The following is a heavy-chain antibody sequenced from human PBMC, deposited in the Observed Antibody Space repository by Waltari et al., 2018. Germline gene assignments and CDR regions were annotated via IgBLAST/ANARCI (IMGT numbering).Heavy chain of an antibody. V-gene: IGHV4-59*01. J-gene: IGHJ6*03. CDR1: GGSISSYY. Sequence: QVQLQESGPGLVKPSETLSLTCTVSGGSISSYYWSWIRQPPGKGLEWIGYSYYSGSTNYNPSRKSRVTISVDTSKNQFSLKLSSVTAADTAVYYCARSYSSTSPLNYYYMDVWGKGTTVTVSS. CDR3: ARSYSSTSPLNYYYMDV. CDR2: SYYSGST. D-gene: IGHD2-2*01.